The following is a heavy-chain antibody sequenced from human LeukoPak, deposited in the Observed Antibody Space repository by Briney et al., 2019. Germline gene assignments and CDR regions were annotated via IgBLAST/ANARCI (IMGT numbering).Heavy chain of an antibody. Sequence: SETLSLTCTVSGYSISSGYYWGWIRQPPGKGLEWIGEINHSGSTNYNPSLKSRVTISVDTSKNQFSLKLSSVTAADTAVYYCARSKTSGYSSGWYGAPNDAFDIWGQGTMVTVSS. V-gene: IGHV4-38-2*02. J-gene: IGHJ3*02. CDR2: INHSGST. D-gene: IGHD6-19*01. CDR1: GYSISSGYY. CDR3: ARSKTSGYSSGWYGAPNDAFDI.